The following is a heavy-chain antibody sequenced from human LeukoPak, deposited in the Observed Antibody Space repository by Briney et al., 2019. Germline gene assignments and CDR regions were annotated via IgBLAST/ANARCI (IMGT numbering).Heavy chain of an antibody. D-gene: IGHD3-10*01. CDR1: GYIFTGYY. Sequence: ASVKVSCKASGYIFTGYYMHWVRQAPGQGLEWMGWINPNSGDTNYAQKFQGRVTMTRDTSISTAYMELSRLRSDDTAVYYCARDRYYYGSGSYYGVKNYYYYMDVWGKGTTVTISS. CDR3: ARDRYYYGSGSYYGVKNYYYYMDV. J-gene: IGHJ6*03. CDR2: INPNSGDT. V-gene: IGHV1-2*02.